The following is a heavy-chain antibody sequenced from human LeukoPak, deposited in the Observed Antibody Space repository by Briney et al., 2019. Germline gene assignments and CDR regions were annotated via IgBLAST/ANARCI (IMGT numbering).Heavy chain of an antibody. CDR1: GFTFSSYS. V-gene: IGHV3-21*01. Sequence: GGSLRLSCAASGFTFSSYSMNWVRQAPGKGLEWVSSISSSSSYIYYADSVKGRFTISRDNAKNSLYPQMNSLRAEDTAVYYCARDRDGDYTFDYWGQGTLVTVSS. D-gene: IGHD4-17*01. J-gene: IGHJ4*02. CDR3: ARDRDGDYTFDY. CDR2: ISSSSSYI.